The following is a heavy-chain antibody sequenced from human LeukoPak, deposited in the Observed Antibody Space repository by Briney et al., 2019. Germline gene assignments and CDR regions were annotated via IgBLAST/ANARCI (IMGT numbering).Heavy chain of an antibody. V-gene: IGHV1-2*02. CDR3: ARGQQWLEAFDY. J-gene: IGHJ4*02. CDR1: GYTFTNYD. Sequence: ASVKVSCKTYGYTFTNYDIYWVRQATGQGLEWMGWVNPNSGVTHYPQKFQGRVTMTRDTSIRTAYMEVSSLRSDDTAVYYCARGQQWLEAFDYWGLGTLVTVSS. D-gene: IGHD6-19*01. CDR2: VNPNSGVT.